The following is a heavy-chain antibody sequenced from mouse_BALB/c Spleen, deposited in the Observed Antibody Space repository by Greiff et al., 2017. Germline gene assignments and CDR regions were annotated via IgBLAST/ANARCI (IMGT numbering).Heavy chain of an antibody. CDR3: TRVPNDL. CDR1: GFTFSSYT. J-gene: IGHJ2*01. CDR2: ISSGGSYT. Sequence: DVMLVESGGGLVKPGGSLKLSCAASGFTFSSYTMSWVRQTPEKRLEWVATISSGGSYTYYPVSVKGRFTISRDNAKNTLYLQMSSLKSEDTAMYYCTRVPNDLRGQGTTLTVSS. V-gene: IGHV5-6-4*01.